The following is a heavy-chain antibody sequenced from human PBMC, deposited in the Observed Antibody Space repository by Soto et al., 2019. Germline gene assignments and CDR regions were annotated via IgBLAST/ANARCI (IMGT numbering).Heavy chain of an antibody. J-gene: IGHJ4*02. CDR2: ISAYNGNT. CDR3: TTWNYGYFDY. V-gene: IGHV1-18*04. Sequence: SVKVSFKASCYTFTSYGISWVRQAPGQGLEWMGWISAYNGNTNYAQKLQGRVTMTTDTSTSTAYMELRSLRSDDTAVYYCTTWNYGYFDYWGQGTLVNVSS. CDR1: CYTFTSYG. D-gene: IGHD1-7*01.